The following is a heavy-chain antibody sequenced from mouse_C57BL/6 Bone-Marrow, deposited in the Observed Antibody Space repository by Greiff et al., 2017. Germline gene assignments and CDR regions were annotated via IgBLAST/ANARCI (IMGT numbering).Heavy chain of an antibody. V-gene: IGHV1-72*01. CDR2: IDPNSGGT. CDR3: ARWGVVAHYYAMDY. CDR1: GYTFTSYW. J-gene: IGHJ4*01. D-gene: IGHD1-1*01. Sequence: VKLQQPGAELVKPGALVKLSCKASGYTFTSYWMHWVKQRPGRGLEWIGRIDPNSGGTKYNEKFKSKATLTVDKPSSTAYMQLSSLTSEDSAVYYCARWGVVAHYYAMDYWGQGTSVTVSS.